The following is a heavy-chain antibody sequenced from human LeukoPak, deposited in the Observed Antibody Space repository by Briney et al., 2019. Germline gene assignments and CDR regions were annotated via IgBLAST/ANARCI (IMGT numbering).Heavy chain of an antibody. V-gene: IGHV3-21*01. Sequence: GGSLRLSCAASGFTLSRCSMNWVRQAPGKGLEWVSSISSSSSYIYYADSVKGRFTISRDNAKNSLYLQMNSLRAEDTAVYYCARRQLGVVIKPIDYWGQGTLVTVSS. CDR3: ARRQLGVVIKPIDY. CDR2: ISSSSSYI. J-gene: IGHJ4*02. CDR1: GFTLSRCS. D-gene: IGHD3-3*01.